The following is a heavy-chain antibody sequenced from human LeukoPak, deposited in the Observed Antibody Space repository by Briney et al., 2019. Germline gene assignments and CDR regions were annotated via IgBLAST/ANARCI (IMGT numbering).Heavy chain of an antibody. CDR2: MDPSGTQT. CDR1: GFTFGDHA. CDR3: AIWTSGNY. J-gene: IGHJ4*02. D-gene: IGHD1-1*01. Sequence: PGGSLRLSCTASGFTFGDHAMSWVRQAPGKGLEWVANMDPSGTQTRYVDSVKGRFTISKDDPGTSLYLEMHSLRAEDTAIYYCAIWTSGNYWGQGALVTVSS. V-gene: IGHV3-7*01.